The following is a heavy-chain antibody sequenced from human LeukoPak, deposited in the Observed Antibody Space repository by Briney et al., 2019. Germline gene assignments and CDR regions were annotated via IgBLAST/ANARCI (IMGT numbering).Heavy chain of an antibody. V-gene: IGHV1-46*01. CDR3: ARDTVAVENWFDP. CDR1: GYTFTSYY. D-gene: IGHD6-19*01. J-gene: IGHJ5*02. Sequence: ASVKVSCKASGYTFTSYYIHWVRQAPGQGLEWMGIINPSGGSTSYAQKFQGRVTMTRDTSISTAYMELSRLRSDDTAVYYCARDTVAVENWFDPWGQGTLVTVYS. CDR2: INPSGGST.